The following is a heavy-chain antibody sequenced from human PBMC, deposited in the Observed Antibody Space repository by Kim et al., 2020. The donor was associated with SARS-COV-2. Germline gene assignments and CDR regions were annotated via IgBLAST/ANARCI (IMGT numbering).Heavy chain of an antibody. CDR1: GFTFSSYA. CDR3: ARARLGQWLVKGDFDY. J-gene: IGHJ4*02. V-gene: IGHV3-30*04. CDR2: ISYDGSNK. Sequence: GGSLRLSCAASGFTFSSYAMHWVRQAPGKGLEWVAVISYDGSNKYYADSVKGRFTISRDNSKNTLYLQMNSLRAEDTAVYYCARARLGQWLVKGDFDYWAREPWSPSPQ. D-gene: IGHD6-19*01.